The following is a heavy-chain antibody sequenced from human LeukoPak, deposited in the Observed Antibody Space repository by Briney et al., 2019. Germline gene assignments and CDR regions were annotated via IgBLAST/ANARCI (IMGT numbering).Heavy chain of an antibody. CDR3: ARGTAAAGIDY. V-gene: IGHV3-21*01. J-gene: IGHJ4*02. CDR1: GLTSRSTFGSYS. D-gene: IGHD6-13*01. Sequence: GGSLRLSCAASGLTSRSTFGSYSMNWVRQAPGKGLEWVSSTSSSIIYIYYADSVKGRCTISRDNAKNSLYLQMNSLRAEDTAVYYCARGTAAAGIDYWGQGTLVTVSS. CDR2: TSSSIIYI.